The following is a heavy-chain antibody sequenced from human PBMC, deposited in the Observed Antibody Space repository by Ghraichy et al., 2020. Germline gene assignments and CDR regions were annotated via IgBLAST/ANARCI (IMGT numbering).Heavy chain of an antibody. Sequence: GGSLRLSCAASGFTVSSNYMSWVRQAPGKGLEWVSVIYSGGSIYYADSVKGRFTISRDNSKNTLYLQRNSLRAEDTAVYCCAKGYTSGGPNWFDPGGQGTLVTVSS. CDR3: AKGYTSGGPNWFDP. D-gene: IGHD6-19*01. CDR2: IYSGGSI. J-gene: IGHJ5*02. CDR1: GFTVSSNY. V-gene: IGHV3-53*01.